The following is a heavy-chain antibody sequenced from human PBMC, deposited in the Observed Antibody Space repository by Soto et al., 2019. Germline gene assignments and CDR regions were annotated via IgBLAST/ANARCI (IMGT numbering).Heavy chain of an antibody. Sequence: SETLSLTCTVSGGSVSSGTYQWCWIRQSPGKGLEWIGYIYYTGSTNYNPSLKSRVTISVDTSKNQFSLKLTSVTAADTAVYYWGGDRSRGWDRGNGMDVGGKGTRVTVP. V-gene: IGHV4-61*01. CDR2: IYYTGST. CDR1: GGSVSSGTYQ. J-gene: IGHJ6*04. CDR3: GGDRSRGWDRGNGMDV. D-gene: IGHD6-19*01.